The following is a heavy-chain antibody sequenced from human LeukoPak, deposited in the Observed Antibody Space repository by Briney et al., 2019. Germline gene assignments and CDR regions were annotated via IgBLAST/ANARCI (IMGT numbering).Heavy chain of an antibody. CDR3: ARGSSSSWYYEYDY. V-gene: IGHV4-34*01. CDR2: INHSGST. CDR1: GGSFSGYY. Sequence: SETLSLTCAVYGGSFSGYYWSWIRQPPGKGLEWIGEINHSGSTNYNPSLKSRVTISVDTSKYQFSLQLSSVTAADTAVYYCARGSSSSWYYEYDYWGQGTLVTVSS. J-gene: IGHJ4*02. D-gene: IGHD6-13*01.